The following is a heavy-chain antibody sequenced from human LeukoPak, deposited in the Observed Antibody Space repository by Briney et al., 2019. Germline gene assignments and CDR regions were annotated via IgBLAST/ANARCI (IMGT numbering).Heavy chain of an antibody. D-gene: IGHD3-22*01. Sequence: GGSLRLSCAASGFTFSSYAMSWVRQAPGKGLEWVSAIRGSGGSTYYADSVKGRFTISRDNSKSTLYLQMNSLRAEDTAVYYCAKRGDSSGYFGLRLDYWGQGTLVTVSS. V-gene: IGHV3-23*01. J-gene: IGHJ4*02. CDR1: GFTFSSYA. CDR3: AKRGDSSGYFGLRLDY. CDR2: IRGSGGST.